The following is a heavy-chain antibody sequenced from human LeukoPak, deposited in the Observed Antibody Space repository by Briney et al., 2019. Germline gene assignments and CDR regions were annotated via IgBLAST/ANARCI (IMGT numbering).Heavy chain of an antibody. Sequence: PGGSLRLSCAASGFTFSSYSMNWVRQAPGKGLEWVSSISSSSSYIYYADSVKGRSTISRDSGKNSLYLQMNSLRAEDTAVYYCARWSGAYHTFDYWGQGTLVTVSS. CDR2: ISSSSSYI. D-gene: IGHD1-14*01. J-gene: IGHJ4*02. V-gene: IGHV3-21*01. CDR1: GFTFSSYS. CDR3: ARWSGAYHTFDY.